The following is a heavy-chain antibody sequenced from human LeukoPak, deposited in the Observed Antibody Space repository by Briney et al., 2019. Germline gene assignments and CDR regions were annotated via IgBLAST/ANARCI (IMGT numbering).Heavy chain of an antibody. CDR2: IRSNSDGGTI. Sequence: GGSLRLSCATSGFTFSNAWMNWVRQAPGKGLEWVGRIRSNSDGGTIDYAAPVKGRFTLSRDDSKTTLYLQMNSLQTEDTAVYYCATDFYDSTWGQGTLVTVPS. D-gene: IGHD3-22*01. CDR1: GFTFSNAW. V-gene: IGHV3-15*07. CDR3: ATDFYDST. J-gene: IGHJ5*02.